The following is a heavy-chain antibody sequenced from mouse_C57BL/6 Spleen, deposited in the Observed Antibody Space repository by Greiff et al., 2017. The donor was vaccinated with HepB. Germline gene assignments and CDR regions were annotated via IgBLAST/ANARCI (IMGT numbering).Heavy chain of an antibody. CDR3: VRRDGYYAMDY. V-gene: IGHV10-1*01. J-gene: IGHJ4*01. Sequence: DVQLVESGGGLVQPKGSLKLSCAASGFSFNTYAMNWVRQAPGKGLEWVARIRSKSNNYATYYADSVKDRFTISRDDSESMLYLQMNNLKTEDTAMYYCVRRDGYYAMDYWGQGTSVTVSS. D-gene: IGHD2-3*01. CDR1: GFSFNTYA. CDR2: IRSKSNNYAT.